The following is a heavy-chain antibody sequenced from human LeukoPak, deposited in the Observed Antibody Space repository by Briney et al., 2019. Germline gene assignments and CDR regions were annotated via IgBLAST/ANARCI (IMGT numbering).Heavy chain of an antibody. D-gene: IGHD5-24*01. J-gene: IGHJ4*02. CDR1: GESLNYYY. V-gene: IGHV4-34*12. Sequence: SDTLSLTCAVYGESLNYYYWSWIRQSPGKGLEWIGDIFDGKTINYNPSLKSRVTISAATSSRQFSLSLRSVTAADTAVYFCASGAWATRLNSWAQGALVIVSS. CDR3: ASGAWATRLNS. CDR2: IFDGKTI.